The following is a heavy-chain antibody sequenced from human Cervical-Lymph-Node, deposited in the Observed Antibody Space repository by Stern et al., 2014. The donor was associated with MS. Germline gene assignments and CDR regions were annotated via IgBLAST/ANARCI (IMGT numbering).Heavy chain of an antibody. CDR3: ARGSSSSWSFYYYYGMDV. J-gene: IGHJ6*02. CDR2: IKPNRGGT. D-gene: IGHD6-13*01. CDR1: GYTFTGYY. V-gene: IGHV1-2*06. Sequence: QVQLVQSGAEVKKPGASVKVSCKASGYTFTGYYMHWVRQAPGQGLEWMGRIKPNRGGTTYAQKFQGRVTMTRDTSISTAYMELSRLRSDDTAVYYCARGSSSSWSFYYYYGMDVWGQGTTVTVSS.